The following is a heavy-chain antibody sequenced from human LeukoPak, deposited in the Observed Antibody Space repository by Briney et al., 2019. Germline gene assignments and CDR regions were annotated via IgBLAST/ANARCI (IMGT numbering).Heavy chain of an antibody. V-gene: IGHV4-39*07. CDR3: ARGASYYDSLTGYYTQSYFDY. CDR2: ISFVGGT. D-gene: IGHD3-9*01. CDR1: GGSVSSSSFY. Sequence: SETLSLTCSVSGGSVSSSSFYWGWIRQPPGKGLEWIGSISFVGGTHYNPSLKSRVTISVDTSKKQFSLKLSSVTAADTAVYYCARGASYYDSLTGYYTQSYFDYCGQGALVTVSS. J-gene: IGHJ4*02.